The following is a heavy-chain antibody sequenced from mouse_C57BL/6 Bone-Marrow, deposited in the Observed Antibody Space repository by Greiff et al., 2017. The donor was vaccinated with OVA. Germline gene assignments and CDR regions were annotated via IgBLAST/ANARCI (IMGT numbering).Heavy chain of an antibody. CDR1: GYAFTNYL. J-gene: IGHJ2*01. D-gene: IGHD2-1*01. V-gene: IGHV1-54*01. CDR2: INPGSGGT. CDR3: ARSGDGNYVFDY. Sequence: QVQLQQSGAELVRPGTSVKVSCKASGYAFTNYLIGWVKQRPGQGLEWIGVINPGSGGTNYNEKFKGKATLTADKSSSTAYMQLSSLTSEDSAVYFCARSGDGNYVFDYWGQGTTLTVSS.